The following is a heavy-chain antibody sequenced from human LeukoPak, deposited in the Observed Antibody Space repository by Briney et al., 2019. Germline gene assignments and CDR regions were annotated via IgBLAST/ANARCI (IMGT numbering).Heavy chain of an antibody. Sequence: PSETLSLTCTVSGGSVSSGSYYWSWIRQPPGKGLEWIGYIHYSGSTKYKSSLKSRVTMSVDTSKNQFSLKLSSVTAADTAVYYCARLETFYYDSSGYYIPEYLQHWGQGTLVTVSS. CDR2: IHYSGST. J-gene: IGHJ1*01. D-gene: IGHD3-22*01. V-gene: IGHV4-61*01. CDR3: ARLETFYYDSSGYYIPEYLQH. CDR1: GGSVSSGSYY.